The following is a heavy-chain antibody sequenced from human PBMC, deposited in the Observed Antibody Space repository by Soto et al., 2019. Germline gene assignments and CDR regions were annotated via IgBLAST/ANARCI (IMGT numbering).Heavy chain of an antibody. CDR2: IWYDGSNK. V-gene: IGHV3-33*01. J-gene: IGHJ6*02. CDR1: GFTFSSYG. D-gene: IGHD3-10*01. Sequence: QVQLVESGGGVVQPGRSLRLSCAASGFTFSSYGMHWVRQAPGKGLEWVAVIWYDGSNKYYADSVKGRFTISRDNSKNTLYLQMNSLRAEDTAVYYCATDRVENLYGSGSKYYYYYGMDVWGQGTTVTVSS. CDR3: ATDRVENLYGSGSKYYYYYGMDV.